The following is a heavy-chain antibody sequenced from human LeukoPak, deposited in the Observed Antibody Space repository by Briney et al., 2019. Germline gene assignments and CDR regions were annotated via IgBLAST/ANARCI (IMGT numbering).Heavy chain of an antibody. CDR2: IYTSGST. CDR3: ARSYLWELLGVAFDL. CDR1: GGSISSGGYY. V-gene: IGHV4-61*02. D-gene: IGHD1-26*01. Sequence: PSETLSLTCTVSGGSISSGGYYWSWIRQPAGKGLEWIGRIYTSGSTNYNPSLKSRVTISVDTSKNQFSLKLSSVTAADTAVYYCARSYLWELLGVAFDLWGQGTMVTVSS. J-gene: IGHJ3*01.